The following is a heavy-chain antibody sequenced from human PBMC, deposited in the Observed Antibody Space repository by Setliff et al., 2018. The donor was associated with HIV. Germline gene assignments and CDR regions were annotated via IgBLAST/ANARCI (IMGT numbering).Heavy chain of an antibody. CDR3: VGSGSFPDY. Sequence: PSETLSLTCTVSGGSISSGDYYWSWIRQPPGKGLEWIGNIYDSESTYYNPSLKSRVTISVDTSKNHFSLKLRSVTAADTAVYYCVGSGSFPDYWGQGTLVTVSS. J-gene: IGHJ4*02. CDR2: IYDSEST. D-gene: IGHD3-10*01. V-gene: IGHV4-30-4*08. CDR1: GGSISSGDYY.